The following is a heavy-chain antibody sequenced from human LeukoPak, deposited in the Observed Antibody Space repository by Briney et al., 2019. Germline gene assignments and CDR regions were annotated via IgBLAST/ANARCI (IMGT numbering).Heavy chain of an antibody. J-gene: IGHJ5*02. V-gene: IGHV5-51*01. CDR2: IYPGDSDT. D-gene: IGHD3-10*01. CDR1: GYRFTSYW. Sequence: GESLKISFKGSGYRFTSYWIGWVRQMPGKGLEWMGIIYPGDSDTRYSPSFQGPVTISADKSISTAYLQWSSLKASDTAMYYCARHGSGSYYNVWYWFDPWGQGTLVTVSS. CDR3: ARHGSGSYYNVWYWFDP.